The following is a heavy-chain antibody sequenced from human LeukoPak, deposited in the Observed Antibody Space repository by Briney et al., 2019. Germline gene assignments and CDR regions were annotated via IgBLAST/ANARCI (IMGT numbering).Heavy chain of an antibody. CDR2: INPSGGST. CDR1: GYTFTSYY. J-gene: IGHJ6*03. D-gene: IGHD1-26*01. Sequence: ASVKVSCKASGYTFTSYYMHWVRQAPGQGLEWMGIINPSGGSTSYAQKFQGRVTMTRDTSTSTVYMEPSSLRSEDTAVYYCARDPNSGSYGYYYYMDVWGKGTTVTVSS. V-gene: IGHV1-46*01. CDR3: ARDPNSGSYGYYYYMDV.